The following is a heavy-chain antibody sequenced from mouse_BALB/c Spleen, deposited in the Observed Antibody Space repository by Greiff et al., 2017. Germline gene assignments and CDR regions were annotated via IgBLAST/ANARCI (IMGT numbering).Heavy chain of an antibody. CDR1: GFTFSSYT. D-gene: IGHD1-2*01. CDR2: ISSGGGNT. Sequence: EVMLVESGGGLVKPGGSLKLSCAASGFTFSSYTMSWVRQTPEKRLEWVATISSGGGNTYYPDSVKGRFTISRDNAKNNLYLQMSSLRSEDTALYYCARFSTTAFYAMDYWGQGTSVTVSS. CDR3: ARFSTTAFYAMDY. V-gene: IGHV5-9*03. J-gene: IGHJ4*01.